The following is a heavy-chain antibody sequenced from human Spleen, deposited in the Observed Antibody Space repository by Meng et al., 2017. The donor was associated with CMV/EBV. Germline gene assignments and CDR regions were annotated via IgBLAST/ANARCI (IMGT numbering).Heavy chain of an antibody. J-gene: IGHJ4*02. CDR3: VTGDLCSGGDCSVAY. D-gene: IGHD2-21*02. Sequence: ASVKVSCKVSGYSLIELSMQWVRQAPGKGLEWMGGFDPEDGETIYAQKFQGRVTLTEDTSTNTAYMELRSLKSADTAVYYCVTGDLCSGGDCSVAYWGQGVLVTVSS. V-gene: IGHV1-24*01. CDR2: FDPEDGET. CDR1: GYSLIELS.